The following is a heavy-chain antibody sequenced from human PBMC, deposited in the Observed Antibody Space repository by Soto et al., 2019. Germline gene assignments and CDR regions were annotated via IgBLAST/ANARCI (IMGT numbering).Heavy chain of an antibody. CDR2: IYYSGST. J-gene: IGHJ6*02. D-gene: IGHD1-26*01. CDR1: GGSISSGDYY. V-gene: IGHV4-30-4*01. Sequence: QVQLQESGPGLVKPSQTLSLTCTVSGGSISSGDYYWRWIRQPPGKGLEWIGYIYYSGSTYYNPSLKSRVTISVDTSKNQFSLKLSSVTAADTAVYYCARGARETYYYSGMDVWGQGTTVTVSS. CDR3: ARGARETYYYSGMDV.